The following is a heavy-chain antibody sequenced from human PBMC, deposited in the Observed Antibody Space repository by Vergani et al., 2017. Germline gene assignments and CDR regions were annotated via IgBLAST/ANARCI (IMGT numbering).Heavy chain of an antibody. CDR2: TYYRSKWYN. V-gene: IGHV6-1*01. J-gene: IGHJ4*02. D-gene: IGHD1-14*01. Sequence: QVQLQQSGPGLVKLSQTLSLTCAISGDSVSSTRSAWHWIRQSPSRGLEWLGRTYYRSKWYNNYAVSVKSRITINPDTSKNLFSLHLNSVTPEDTAVYFCARVGPSGSIDFWGQGTLVTVAS. CDR1: GDSVSSTRSA. CDR3: ARVGPSGSIDF.